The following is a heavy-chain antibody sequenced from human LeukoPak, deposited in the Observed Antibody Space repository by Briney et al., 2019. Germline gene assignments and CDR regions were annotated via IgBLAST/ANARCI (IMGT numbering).Heavy chain of an antibody. Sequence: PSETLSLTCTVSGGSISSGGYYWSWIRQHPGKGLEWIGYIYYSGSTYYNPSLKSRVTISVDTSKNQFSLKLSSVTAADTAVYYCARVGDGYNSAPIDYWGQGTLVTVSS. D-gene: IGHD5-24*01. J-gene: IGHJ4*02. V-gene: IGHV4-31*03. CDR2: IYYSGST. CDR1: GGSISSGGYY. CDR3: ARVGDGYNSAPIDY.